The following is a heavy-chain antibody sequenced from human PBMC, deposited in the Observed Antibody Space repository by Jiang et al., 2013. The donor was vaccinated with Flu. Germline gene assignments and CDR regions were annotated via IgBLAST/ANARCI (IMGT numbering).Heavy chain of an antibody. CDR1: GFTFDDFS. CDR2: VSWDGSGI. CDR3: AKGMLRGYDASHFDH. D-gene: IGHD5-12*01. J-gene: IGHJ5*02. V-gene: IGHV3-43*01. Sequence: VQLLESGGDVVQPGGSLRLSCVASGFTFDDFSMHWVRQSPGKGLEWVSFVSWDGSGIYYADSVWGRFTISRDNSKGSLYLQMHSLTSDDSGIYFCAKGMLRGYDASHFDHWGLGTLVTVSS.